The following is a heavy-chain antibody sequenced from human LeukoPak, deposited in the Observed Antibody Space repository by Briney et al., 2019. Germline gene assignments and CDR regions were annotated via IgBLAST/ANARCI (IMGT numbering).Heavy chain of an antibody. CDR1: GFTFSSYA. CDR3: AKAARKTYYDFWSGYPPGGWFDP. D-gene: IGHD3-3*01. CDR2: ISGSGGST. V-gene: IGHV3-23*01. J-gene: IGHJ5*02. Sequence: GRSLRLSCAASGFTFSSYAMSWVRQAPGKGLEWVSAISGSGGSTYYADSVKGRFTISRDNSKNTLYLQMNSLRAEDTAVYYCAKAARKTYYDFWSGYPPGGWFDPWGQGTLVTVSS.